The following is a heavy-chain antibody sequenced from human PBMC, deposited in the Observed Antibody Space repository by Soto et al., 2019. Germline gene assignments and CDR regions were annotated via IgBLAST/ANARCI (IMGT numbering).Heavy chain of an antibody. CDR2: IWYDGSNK. CDR3: ARKGLGRQLVRGKDNWFDP. J-gene: IGHJ5*02. D-gene: IGHD6-6*01. CDR1: GFTFSSYG. V-gene: IGHV3-33*01. Sequence: QVQLVESGGGVVQPGRSLRLSCAASGFTFSSYGMHWVRQAPGKGLEWVAVIWYDGSNKYYADSVKGRFTISRDNSKNTLYLQMNSLRAEDTAVYYCARKGLGRQLVRGKDNWFDPWGQGTLVTVSS.